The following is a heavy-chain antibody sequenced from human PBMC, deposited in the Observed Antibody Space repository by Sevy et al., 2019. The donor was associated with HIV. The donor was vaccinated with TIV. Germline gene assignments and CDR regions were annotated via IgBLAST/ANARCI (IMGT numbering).Heavy chain of an antibody. CDR1: GDSVSSNSAA. J-gene: IGHJ6*02. D-gene: IGHD3-22*01. CDR3: ARGRDSSGYYRRYYYYGMDV. V-gene: IGHV6-1*01. CDR2: TYYRSKWYN. Sequence: KQSQTLSLTCAISGDSVSSNSAACNWIRQSPSRGLEWLGRTYYRSKWYNDYAVSVKSRITINPDTSKNQFSLQLNSVTPEDTAVYYCARGRDSSGYYRRYYYYGMDVWGQGTTVTVSS.